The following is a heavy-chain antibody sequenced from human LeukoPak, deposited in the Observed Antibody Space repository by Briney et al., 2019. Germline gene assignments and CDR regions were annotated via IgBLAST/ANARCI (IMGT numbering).Heavy chain of an antibody. V-gene: IGHV4-39*07. CDR3: ARRNSSSWYSDY. CDR1: GGSISSSSYY. CDR2: INHSGST. J-gene: IGHJ4*02. Sequence: SETLSLTCTVSGGSISSSSYYWGWIRQPPGKGLEWIGEINHSGSTNHNPSLKSRVTISVDTSKNQFSLKLSSVTAADTAVYYCARRNSSSWYSDYWGQGTLVTVSS. D-gene: IGHD6-13*01.